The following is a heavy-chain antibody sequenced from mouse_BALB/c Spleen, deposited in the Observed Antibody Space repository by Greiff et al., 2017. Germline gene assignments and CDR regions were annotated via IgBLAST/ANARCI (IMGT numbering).Heavy chain of an antibody. CDR3: AREPLLRLLYFDV. CDR1: GFSLTSYG. V-gene: IGHV2-9*02. Sequence: QVQLKESGPGLVAPSQSLSITCTVSGFSLTSYGVHWVRQPPGKGLEWLGVIWAGGSTNYNSALMSRLSISKDNSKSQVFLKMNSLQTDDTAMYYCAREPLLRLLYFDVWGAGTTVTVSS. J-gene: IGHJ1*01. CDR2: IWAGGST. D-gene: IGHD1-2*01.